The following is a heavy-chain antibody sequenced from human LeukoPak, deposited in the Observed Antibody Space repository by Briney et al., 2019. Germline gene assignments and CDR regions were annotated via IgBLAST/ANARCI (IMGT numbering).Heavy chain of an antibody. Sequence: SQTLSLTCTVSGGSISSGDYYWSWLRQPPGKGLEWIGYIYYSGGTYYNPSLKSRVTILLDTSKNQFSLKLSSVTAADTAVYYCARVAHDSSGSRYLDYWGQGTLVTVSS. J-gene: IGHJ4*02. CDR1: GGSISSGDYY. D-gene: IGHD3-22*01. V-gene: IGHV4-30-4*01. CDR2: IYYSGGT. CDR3: ARVAHDSSGSRYLDY.